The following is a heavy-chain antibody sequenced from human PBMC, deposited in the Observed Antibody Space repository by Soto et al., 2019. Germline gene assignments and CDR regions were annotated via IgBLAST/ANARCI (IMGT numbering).Heavy chain of an antibody. CDR2: ISSSSSTI. J-gene: IGHJ6*04. CDR3: ADGNWAYGMDV. CDR1: GFTFSSYS. Sequence: GGCLRLSCAASGFTFSSYSLNRVRPAPGKGLEWVSHISSSSSTIYYADSVKGRFTISRDSAKNSLFLQMTSLRDEDPVVYYCADGNWAYGMDVWGKGTTATASS. D-gene: IGHD2-15*01. V-gene: IGHV3-48*02.